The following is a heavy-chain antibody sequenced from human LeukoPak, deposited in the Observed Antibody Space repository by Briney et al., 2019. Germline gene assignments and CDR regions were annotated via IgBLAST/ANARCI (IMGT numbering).Heavy chain of an antibody. Sequence: GRSLRLSCAASGFTFSSYAMHWVRQAPGKGLEWVAVISYDGSNKYYADSVKGRFTISTDNSKNTLYLQMNSLRAEDTAVYYCARDSIFGVVPNLYYFDYWGQGTLVTVSS. J-gene: IGHJ4*02. V-gene: IGHV3-30-3*01. CDR1: GFTFSSYA. CDR3: ARDSIFGVVPNLYYFDY. CDR2: ISYDGSNK. D-gene: IGHD3-3*01.